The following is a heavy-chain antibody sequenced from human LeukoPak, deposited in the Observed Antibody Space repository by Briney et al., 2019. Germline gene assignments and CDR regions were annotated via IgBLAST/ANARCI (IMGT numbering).Heavy chain of an antibody. CDR2: ISAYNGNT. CDR1: GYRFTSYG. D-gene: IGHD3-22*01. CDR3: ARGGYYYDSSGYPADY. V-gene: IGHV1-18*01. J-gene: IGHJ4*02. Sequence: GASVKVSCKASGYRFTSYGISWVRQAPGQGLEWMGWISAYNGNTNYAQKLQGRVTMTTDTSTSTAYMELRSLRSDDTAVYYCARGGYYYDSSGYPADYWGQGTLVTVSS.